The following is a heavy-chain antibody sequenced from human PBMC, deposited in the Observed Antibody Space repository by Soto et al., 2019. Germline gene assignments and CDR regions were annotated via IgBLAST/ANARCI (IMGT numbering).Heavy chain of an antibody. V-gene: IGHV3-7*01. J-gene: IGHJ5*02. D-gene: IGHD2-21*01. CDR1: GFTFSNYW. CDR2: IKEDGSER. Sequence: LRLSCAASGFTFSNYWMSWVRQAPGKGLEWVANIKEDGSERNYVDSVKGRFTISRDNAENSLYLQMNSLRAEDTAVYYCASARHIGPWGQGTLVTVSS. CDR3: ASARHIGP.